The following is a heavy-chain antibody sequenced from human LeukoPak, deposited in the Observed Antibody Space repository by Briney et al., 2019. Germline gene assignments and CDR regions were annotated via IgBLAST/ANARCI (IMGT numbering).Heavy chain of an antibody. V-gene: IGHV4-34*01. CDR2: INHSGST. CDR3: ARGPEDIVVVPAARTDAFDI. CDR1: GGSFSGYY. Sequence: SETLSLTCAVYGGSFSGYYWSRIRQPPGKGLEWIGEINHSGSTNYNPSLKSRVTISVDTSKNQFSLKLSSVTAADTAVYYCARGPEDIVVVPAARTDAFDIWGQGTMVTVSS. J-gene: IGHJ3*02. D-gene: IGHD2-2*01.